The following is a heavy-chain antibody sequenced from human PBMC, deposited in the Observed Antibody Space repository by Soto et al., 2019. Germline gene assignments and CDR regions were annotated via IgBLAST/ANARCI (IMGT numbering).Heavy chain of an antibody. D-gene: IGHD3-22*01. CDR2: ISGSGDAK. CDR3: AKDFDSDEPSHAPNEY. J-gene: IGHJ4*02. CDR1: GFSFSSYG. Sequence: EVHLLESGGGLVQPGESLRLSCVASGFSFSSYGMSWVRQAPGKGLEWASIISGSGDAKYYADSVKGRFTISRDHSKNTMYLQMDSLSAEDTAVYYCAKDFDSDEPSHAPNEYWGQGTLVTVSS. V-gene: IGHV3-23*01.